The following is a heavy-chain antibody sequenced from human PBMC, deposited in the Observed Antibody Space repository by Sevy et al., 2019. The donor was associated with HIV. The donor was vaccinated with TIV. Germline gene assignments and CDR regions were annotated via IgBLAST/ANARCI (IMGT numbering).Heavy chain of an antibody. J-gene: IGHJ4*02. CDR1: GFTFSTYW. D-gene: IGHD3-22*01. CDR2: IKQDESEK. Sequence: GESLRLSCAASGFTFSTYWMHWVRQAPGKGLEWMANIKQDESEKYYVASVKGRFTISRDNAKNSLYLQMNSLRPGDTAVYYCARGNSGSFDYWGQGTLVTVSS. CDR3: ARGNSGSFDY. V-gene: IGHV3-7*04.